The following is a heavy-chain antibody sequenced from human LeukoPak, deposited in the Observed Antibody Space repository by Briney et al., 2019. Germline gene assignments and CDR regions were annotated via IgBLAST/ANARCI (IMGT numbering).Heavy chain of an antibody. J-gene: IGHJ4*02. CDR1: GGSISSSSYY. Sequence: SETLSLTCTVSGGSISSSSYYWGWIRQPPGKGLEWIGSIYYSGSTYYNPSLKSRVTISVDTTKNQFSLKLSSVTAADTAVYYCARADPQFDYWGQGTLVTVSS. CDR2: IYYSGST. CDR3: ARADPQFDY. V-gene: IGHV4-39*07.